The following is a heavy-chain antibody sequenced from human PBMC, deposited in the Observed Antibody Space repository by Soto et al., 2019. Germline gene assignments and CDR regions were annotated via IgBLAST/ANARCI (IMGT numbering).Heavy chain of an antibody. J-gene: IGHJ6*03. V-gene: IGHV1-18*01. CDR2: ISAYNGNT. D-gene: IGHD6-19*01. CDR1: GYTFTSYG. Sequence: ASVKVSCKASGYTFTSYGISWVRQAPGQGLEWMGWISAYNGNTNYAQKLQGRVTMTTDTSTSTAYMELRSLRPDDTAVYYCAREIGSGWSNYIDVWGKGTTVTVSS. CDR3: AREIGSGWSNYIDV.